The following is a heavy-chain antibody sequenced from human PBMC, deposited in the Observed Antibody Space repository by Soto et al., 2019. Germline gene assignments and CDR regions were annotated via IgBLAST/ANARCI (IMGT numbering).Heavy chain of an antibody. CDR1: GDSISSRSYY. CDR3: ARQRTSVVTQAYFDV. D-gene: IGHD2-21*02. CDR2: IYYSGST. V-gene: IGHV4-39*01. Sequence: SETLSLTCTVTGDSISSRSYYWGWIRQPPGKGLEWIGSIYYSGSTYNNPSLRSRVSMSIDTSKDQFSLKLKSVTAADTALYFCARQRTSVVTQAYFDVWGPGPLVTVSS. J-gene: IGHJ4*02.